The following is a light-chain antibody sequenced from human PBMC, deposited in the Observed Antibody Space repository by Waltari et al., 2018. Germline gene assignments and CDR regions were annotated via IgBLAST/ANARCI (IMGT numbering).Light chain of an antibody. J-gene: IGKJ5*01. CDR2: DAS. Sequence: EIVMTQSPATLSVSPGARAPLPCRASQSVYSNLAWYQQKPGQAPRLLIYDASTRATGIPARFTGSGSGTEFTLTISSLQSEDSAVYSCQQYNRWPPITFGQGTRLEIK. V-gene: IGKV3D-15*01. CDR3: QQYNRWPPIT. CDR1: QSVYSN.